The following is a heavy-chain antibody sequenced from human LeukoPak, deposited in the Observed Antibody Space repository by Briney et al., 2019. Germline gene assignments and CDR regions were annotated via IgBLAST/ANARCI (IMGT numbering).Heavy chain of an antibody. CDR2: IYSGGST. CDR3: ASRTTVTDADGFDI. CDR1: ELTVNSNY. V-gene: IGHV3-66*01. J-gene: IGHJ3*02. Sequence: GGSLRLSCAPSELTVNSNYMIWVRQAPGQGLEWVSLIYSGGSTYNADSVKDRFTISRDNSKNTVYLQMNSLRAEDTAVYYCASRTTVTDADGFDIWGQGTMVTVSS. D-gene: IGHD4-17*01.